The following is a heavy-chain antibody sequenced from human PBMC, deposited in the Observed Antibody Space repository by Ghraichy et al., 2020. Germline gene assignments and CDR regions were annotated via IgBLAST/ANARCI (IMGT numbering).Heavy chain of an antibody. CDR1: GFPFTNYA. J-gene: IGHJ4*02. D-gene: IGHD6-13*01. CDR2: ISHDGTKQ. V-gene: IGHV3-30-3*01. Sequence: GESLNISCTASGFPFTNYAMHWVRRAPGKGLQWVAAISHDGTKQFYTDSVEGRFTISRDESSDTLYLQMNSLRPDDTPVYYCAKDWVVSAGPIYFFDYWGQGTLVTVSS. CDR3: AKDWVVSAGPIYFFDY.